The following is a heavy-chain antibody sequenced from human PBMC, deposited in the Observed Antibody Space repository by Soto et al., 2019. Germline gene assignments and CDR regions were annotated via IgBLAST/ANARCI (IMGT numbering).Heavy chain of an antibody. Sequence: QVQLVESGGGVVQPGRSLRLSCAASGFTFSSYGMHWVRQAPGKGLEWVAVISYDGSNKYYADSVKGRFTISRDNSKNTLYLQMNSLRAEDTAVYYCAKDSFVLGNWYFDLWGRGTLVTVSS. CDR1: GFTFSSYG. CDR3: AKDSFVLGNWYFDL. D-gene: IGHD7-27*01. V-gene: IGHV3-30*18. CDR2: ISYDGSNK. J-gene: IGHJ2*01.